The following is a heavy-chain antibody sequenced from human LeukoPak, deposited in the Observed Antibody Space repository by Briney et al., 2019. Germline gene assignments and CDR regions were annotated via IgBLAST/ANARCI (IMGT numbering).Heavy chain of an antibody. CDR2: ISGSGGST. J-gene: IGHJ4*02. Sequence: GGSPRLSCAASGFTFSSYAMSWVRQAPGKGLEWVSAISGSGGSTYYADSVKGRFTISRDNSKNTLYLQMNSLRAEDTAVHYCAKGHRGSRFDYWGQGTLVTVSS. D-gene: IGHD1-14*01. CDR1: GFTFSSYA. CDR3: AKGHRGSRFDY. V-gene: IGHV3-23*01.